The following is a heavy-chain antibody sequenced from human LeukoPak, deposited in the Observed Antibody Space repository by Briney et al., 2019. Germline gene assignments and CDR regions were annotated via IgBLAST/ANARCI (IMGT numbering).Heavy chain of an antibody. CDR2: ISIGGGNT. Sequence: PGGSLRLSCAASGFTFSSYAMSWVRQAPGKGLEWVSVISIGGGNTYYAESVKGRFTISRDNSKNTLYLQMNSLRAEDTAVYYCAKSLPLSLSSHYYDSSGYDYWGQGTLVTVSS. D-gene: IGHD3-22*01. CDR3: AKSLPLSLSSHYYDSSGYDY. V-gene: IGHV3-23*01. J-gene: IGHJ4*02. CDR1: GFTFSSYA.